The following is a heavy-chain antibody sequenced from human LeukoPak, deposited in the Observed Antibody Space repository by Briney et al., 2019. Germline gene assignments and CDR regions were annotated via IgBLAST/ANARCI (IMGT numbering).Heavy chain of an antibody. CDR3: SRDPTSMVTKGDY. CDR2: IYADGST. V-gene: IGHV3-53*01. Sequence: GGSLRLSCAASGLTVSTNYFSWVRLAPGKGLEWVSVIYADGSTYYADSVKGRFTIPRDNSRNTLSLQMNRLRAEDTAVYYCSRDPTSMVTKGDYWGQGTLVTVSS. D-gene: IGHD4-17*01. CDR1: GLTVSTNY. J-gene: IGHJ4*02.